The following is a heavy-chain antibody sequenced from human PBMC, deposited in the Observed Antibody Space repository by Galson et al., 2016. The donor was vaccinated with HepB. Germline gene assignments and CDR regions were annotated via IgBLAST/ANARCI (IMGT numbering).Heavy chain of an antibody. Sequence: QSGAEVKKPGESLTISCKASGYNFATYWIGWVRQLPGKGLEWMGIIYPGDSDARYSPSFQGHVTVSADNSVNTAYLRWGSLKASDTAFYYCARPGGGGGVYWGQGTPVTVSS. CDR2: IYPGDSDA. D-gene: IGHD3-16*01. CDR1: GYNFATYW. V-gene: IGHV5-51*01. CDR3: ARPGGGGGVY. J-gene: IGHJ4*02.